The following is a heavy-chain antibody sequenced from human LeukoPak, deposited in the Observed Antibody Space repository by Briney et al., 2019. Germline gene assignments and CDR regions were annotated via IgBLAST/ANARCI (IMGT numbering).Heavy chain of an antibody. V-gene: IGHV4-34*01. J-gene: IGHJ4*02. CDR1: GGSFSGYY. CDR2: INHSGST. Sequence: PSETLSLTCAVYGGSFSGYYWSWIRQPPGKGLEWIGEINHSGSTNYNPSLKSRVTISVDTSKNQFSLKLSSVTAADTAVYYCASRIAARRRYFDYWGQGTLVTVSS. CDR3: ASRIAARRRYFDY. D-gene: IGHD6-6*01.